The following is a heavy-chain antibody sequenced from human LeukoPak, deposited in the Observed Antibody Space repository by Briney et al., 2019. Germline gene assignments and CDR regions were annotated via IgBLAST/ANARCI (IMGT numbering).Heavy chain of an antibody. Sequence: GGSLRLSCAASGFTFGSYAMSWVRQAPGKGLEWVSVISGSGGSTYYADSVKGRFTISRDKSKNTLYLQMNSLRAEDTAVYYCAKDYGDYANCFDYWGQGTLVTVSS. CDR2: ISGSGGST. CDR3: AKDYGDYANCFDY. D-gene: IGHD4-17*01. V-gene: IGHV3-23*01. J-gene: IGHJ4*02. CDR1: GFTFGSYA.